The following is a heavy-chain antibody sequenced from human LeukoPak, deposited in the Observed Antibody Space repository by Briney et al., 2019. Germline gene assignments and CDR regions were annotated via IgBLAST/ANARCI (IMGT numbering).Heavy chain of an antibody. CDR3: AKEATMIVVVITGYIDY. CDR2: ISGSGGST. CDR1: GFTFSSYA. Sequence: GGSLRLSCAASGFTFSSYAMKWVRQAPGKGLEWVSSISGSGGSTYYADSVKGRFTISRDNSKNTLYLQMNSLGAEDTAVYYCAKEATMIVVVITGYIDYWGQGTLVTVSS. D-gene: IGHD3-22*01. V-gene: IGHV3-23*01. J-gene: IGHJ4*02.